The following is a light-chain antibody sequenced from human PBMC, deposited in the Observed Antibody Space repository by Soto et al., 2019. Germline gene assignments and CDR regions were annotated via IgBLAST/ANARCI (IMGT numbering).Light chain of an antibody. V-gene: IGKV3-15*01. J-gene: IGKJ4*01. CDR1: QSVSLS. CDR2: GAS. CDR3: QQHINWPLT. Sequence: EIVLTQSPATLSVSLGHSATLSCRASQSVSLSLAWYQMRPGQPPRLLIYGASTRATDIPARFSGSGSGADFTLTISSLEPEDFALYYCQQHINWPLTFGGGTKVDIK.